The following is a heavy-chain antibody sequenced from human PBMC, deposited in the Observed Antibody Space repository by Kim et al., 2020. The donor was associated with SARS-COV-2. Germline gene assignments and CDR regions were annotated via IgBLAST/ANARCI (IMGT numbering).Heavy chain of an antibody. Sequence: GGSLRLSCEASGFIFSDYPLQWVRQAPGRGLEWISYINSISSIMHYADSVKGRFIISRDNAKSSSYLEMSNLRAEDTAVYYCARVWLSGHDHHSFEVWG. CDR2: INSISSIM. CDR3: ARVWLSGHDHHSFEV. CDR1: GFIFSDYP. J-gene: IGHJ3*01. D-gene: IGHD5-12*01. V-gene: IGHV3-48*04.